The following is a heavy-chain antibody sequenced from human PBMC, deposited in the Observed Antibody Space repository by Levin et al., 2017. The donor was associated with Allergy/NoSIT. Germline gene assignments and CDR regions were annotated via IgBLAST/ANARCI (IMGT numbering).Heavy chain of an antibody. D-gene: IGHD6-19*01. CDR1: GVIFSDHY. V-gene: IGHV3-72*01. CDR2: IRNRADSYIT. J-gene: IGHJ2*01. Sequence: HPGGSLRLSCTASGVIFSDHYMDWVRQAPGKGLEWVGRIRNRADSYITEYAASVKGRFTISRVDSLNSLYLQMNSLNTEDTAVYYCARVRNMSGWKSWYFDLWGRGTLVTVSS. CDR3: ARVRNMSGWKSWYFDL.